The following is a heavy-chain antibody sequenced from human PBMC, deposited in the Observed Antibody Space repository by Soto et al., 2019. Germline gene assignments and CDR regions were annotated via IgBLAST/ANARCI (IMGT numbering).Heavy chain of an antibody. CDR1: GFTVSSNY. D-gene: IGHD1-26*01. CDR2: IYSGGST. V-gene: IGHV3-53*04. CDR3: ARESGSYGVEAFDL. Sequence: EVQLVESGGGLVQPGGSLRLSCAASGFTVSSNYMSWVRQAPGKGLEWVSVIYSGGSTYYADPVKGRFTISRHNSKNTLDLQMDSLGAEDTAVYYCARESGSYGVEAFDLWGQGTMVTVSS. J-gene: IGHJ3*01.